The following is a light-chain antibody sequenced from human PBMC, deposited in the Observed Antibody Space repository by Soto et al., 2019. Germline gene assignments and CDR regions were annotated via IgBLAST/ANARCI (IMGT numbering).Light chain of an antibody. Sequence: EIVLTQSPGTLSLSPGERATLSCRASQTVGNDYLAWYQQKPGRAPRLLIYDASTRATGIPDRFSGSGSGTDFTLTISRLEPEDFAVYYCQQFAYSPLTFGGGTKVEIK. V-gene: IGKV3-20*01. CDR2: DAS. J-gene: IGKJ4*01. CDR3: QQFAYSPLT. CDR1: QTVGNDY.